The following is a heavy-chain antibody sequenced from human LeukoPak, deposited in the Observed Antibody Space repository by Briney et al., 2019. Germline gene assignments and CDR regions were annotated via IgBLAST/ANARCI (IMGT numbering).Heavy chain of an antibody. J-gene: IGHJ4*02. D-gene: IGHD5-18*01. CDR1: GGSISSYY. Sequence: SETLSLTCTVSGGSISSYYWSWIRQPPGKGLEWIGYIYYSGSTNYNPSLKSRVTISVDTSKNQFSLKLSSVTAADTAVYYCARYGAMVSLGSSSLYYFDYWGQGTLVTVSS. CDR2: IYYSGST. CDR3: ARYGAMVSLGSSSLYYFDY. V-gene: IGHV4-59*08.